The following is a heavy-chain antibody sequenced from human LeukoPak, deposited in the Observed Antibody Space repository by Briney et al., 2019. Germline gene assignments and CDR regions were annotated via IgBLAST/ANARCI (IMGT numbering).Heavy chain of an antibody. CDR2: ISGSGGST. CDR1: GFTFSSYA. V-gene: IGHV3-23*01. CDR3: AKDRGSSGWPYFDY. Sequence: GGSLRLSRAASGFTFSSYAMSWVRQAPGKGLEWVSAISGSGGSTYYADSVKGRFTISRDNSKSTLYLQMNSLRAEDTAVYYCAKDRGSSGWPYFDYWGQGTLVTVSS. D-gene: IGHD6-19*01. J-gene: IGHJ4*02.